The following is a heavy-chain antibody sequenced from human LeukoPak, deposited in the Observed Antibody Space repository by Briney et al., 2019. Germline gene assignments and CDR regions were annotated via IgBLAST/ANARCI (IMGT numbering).Heavy chain of an antibody. V-gene: IGHV3-11*04. CDR3: ARGVLLWFGELAASSPFDY. CDR1: GFTFSDYY. J-gene: IGHJ4*02. Sequence: GGSLRLSCAASGFTFSDYYMSWIRQAPGQALVWISFISGSGASIQNANSVKGRFTISRDNAKNSLYLQMSGLRAEDTAVYYCARGVLLWFGELAASSPFDYWGQGTLVTVSS. CDR2: ISGSGASI. D-gene: IGHD3-10*01.